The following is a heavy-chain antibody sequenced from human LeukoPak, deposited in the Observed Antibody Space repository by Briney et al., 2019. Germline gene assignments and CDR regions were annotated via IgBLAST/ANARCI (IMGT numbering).Heavy chain of an antibody. CDR1: GFTFTGYY. V-gene: IGHV1-2*02. Sequence: ASVKVSCKASGFTFTGYYFHWVRQAPGQGLEWMGWANPNTGGTNYAQMFQGRVTMTRDTSISTAYMELSRLTSDDTAVYYCARDSYGGNWSLGFWGQGTLVTVSS. CDR2: ANPNTGGT. D-gene: IGHD4-23*01. J-gene: IGHJ4*02. CDR3: ARDSYGGNWSLGF.